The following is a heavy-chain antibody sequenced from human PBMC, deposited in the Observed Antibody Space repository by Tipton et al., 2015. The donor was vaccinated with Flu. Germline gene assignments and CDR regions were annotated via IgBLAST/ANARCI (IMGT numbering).Heavy chain of an antibody. CDR1: GGSFSGYY. J-gene: IGHJ4*02. D-gene: IGHD2-2*01. CDR2: INHSGST. CDR3: ARGRRCSSTSCYHKSHRGYYFDY. Sequence: TLSLTCAVYGGSFSGYYWSWIRQPPGKGLEWIGEINHSGSTNYNPSLKSRVTISVDTSKNQFSLKLSSVTAADTAVYYCARGRRCSSTSCYHKSHRGYYFDYWGQGTLVTVSS. V-gene: IGHV4-34*01.